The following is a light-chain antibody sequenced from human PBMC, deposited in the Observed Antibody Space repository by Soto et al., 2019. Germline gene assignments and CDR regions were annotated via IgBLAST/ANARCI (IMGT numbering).Light chain of an antibody. CDR2: DAS. CDR1: QSVSSY. Sequence: EIVWTQSPATLSLSPGERATLSCRASQSVSSYLAWYQQKPGQAPRLLIYDASNRATGIPARFSGSGSGTDFTLTISSLEPEDFAVYYCQQRSNWPELTFGGGTKVDIK. CDR3: QQRSNWPELT. J-gene: IGKJ4*01. V-gene: IGKV3-11*01.